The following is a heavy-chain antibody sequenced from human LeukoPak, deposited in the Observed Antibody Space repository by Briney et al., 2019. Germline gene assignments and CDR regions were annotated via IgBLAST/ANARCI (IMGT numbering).Heavy chain of an antibody. Sequence: GGSLRLSCAASGFTFSSYSMNWVRQAPGKGLEWVSSIDFTSRYIYNADSVKGRFTTSRDNAKNSLDLQMNSLKVEDTAVYYCARDGGGVLWFGSLDGMDVWGQGTTVTVSS. J-gene: IGHJ6*02. D-gene: IGHD3-10*01. CDR3: ARDGGGVLWFGSLDGMDV. CDR1: GFTFSSYS. CDR2: IDFTSRYI. V-gene: IGHV3-21*01.